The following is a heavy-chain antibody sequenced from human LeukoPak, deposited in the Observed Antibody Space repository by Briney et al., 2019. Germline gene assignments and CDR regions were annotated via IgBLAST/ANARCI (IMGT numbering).Heavy chain of an antibody. CDR3: AKTARVAAH. V-gene: IGHV4-59*08. CDR2: IYYTGET. J-gene: IGHJ4*02. Sequence: SETLSLTCTVSGDSITSFYWSWIRQSPGKGLEYLGYIYYTGETNYNPSPRSRLTMSLDTSRNQFSLKLTSVTAADTAVYFCAKTARVAAHWGQGILVTVSS. D-gene: IGHD2-15*01. CDR1: GDSITSFY.